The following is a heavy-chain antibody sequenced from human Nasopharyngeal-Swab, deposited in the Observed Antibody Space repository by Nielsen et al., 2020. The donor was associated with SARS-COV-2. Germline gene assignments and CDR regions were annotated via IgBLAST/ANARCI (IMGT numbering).Heavy chain of an antibody. CDR1: GGSISSYY. CDR3: ARGSRFTIFGVVPDYYYGMDV. J-gene: IGHJ6*02. Sequence: LETLSLTCTVSGGSISSYYWSWIRQPAGKGLEWIGRIYTSGSTNYNPSLKSRVTMSVDTSKNQFSLKLSSVTAADTAVYYCARGSRFTIFGVVPDYYYGMDVWGQGTTVTVSS. D-gene: IGHD3-3*01. V-gene: IGHV4-4*07. CDR2: IYTSGST.